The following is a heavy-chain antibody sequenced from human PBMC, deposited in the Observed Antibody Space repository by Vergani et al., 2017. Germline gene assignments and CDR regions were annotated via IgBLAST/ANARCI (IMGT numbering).Heavy chain of an antibody. CDR3: ARIMVYAMFFLSRIDP. D-gene: IGHD2-8*01. CDR1: GFTFSSYS. Sequence: EVQLVESGGGLVQPGGSLRLSCAASGFTFSSYSMNWVRQAPGKGLEWVSYISSSSSTIYYADSVKGRFTISRDNAKNSLYLQMNSLRAEDTAVYYCARIMVYAMFFLSRIDPWGQGTLVTVSS. CDR2: ISSSSSTI. V-gene: IGHV3-48*04. J-gene: IGHJ5*02.